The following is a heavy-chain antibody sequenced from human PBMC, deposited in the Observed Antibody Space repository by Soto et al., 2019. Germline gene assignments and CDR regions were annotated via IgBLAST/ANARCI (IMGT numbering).Heavy chain of an antibody. CDR3: ARQKNDFFNGYYPYYGMDV. CDR2: IYPGDSDT. CDR1: GYSFSTHW. Sequence: GESLKISCKGSGYSFSTHWVGWVRQTSGKGLEWMGIIYPGDSDTRYSPSFQGQVTISADESIRTAYLQWSSLKASDTAVYYCARQKNDFFNGYYPYYGMDVWGEGTTVTVYS. J-gene: IGHJ6*04. D-gene: IGHD3-3*01. V-gene: IGHV5-51*01.